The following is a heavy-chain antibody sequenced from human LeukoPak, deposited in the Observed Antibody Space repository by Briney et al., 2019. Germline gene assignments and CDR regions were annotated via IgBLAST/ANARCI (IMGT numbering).Heavy chain of an antibody. CDR3: ARGQEPPASHIVVVTADFDY. J-gene: IGHJ4*02. CDR2: INPSSGST. Sequence: ASVKVSCKASGYTFTSYYMHWLRQAPGQGLEWMGIINPSSGSTSYAQNFQGRVTMTRDTSTSTVYMELSSLRSEDTAVYYCARGQEPPASHIVVVTADFDYWGQGTLVTVSS. V-gene: IGHV1-46*01. CDR1: GYTFTSYY. D-gene: IGHD2-21*02.